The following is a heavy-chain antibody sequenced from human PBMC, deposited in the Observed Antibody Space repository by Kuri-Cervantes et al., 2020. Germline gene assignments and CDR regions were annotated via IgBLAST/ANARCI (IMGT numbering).Heavy chain of an antibody. CDR2: INHSGRT. J-gene: IGHJ4*02. Sequence: GSLRLSCAVSGYSISSGSYWGWIRQPPGKGLEWIGSINHSGRTYSNLSLQGRITISIDTSRNQFSLKLTSVTAADTAVYYCARLLDTTIVAGYFDYWGQGTLVTVSS. CDR3: ARLLDTTIVAGYFDY. V-gene: IGHV4-38-2*01. D-gene: IGHD3-22*01. CDR1: GYSISSGSY.